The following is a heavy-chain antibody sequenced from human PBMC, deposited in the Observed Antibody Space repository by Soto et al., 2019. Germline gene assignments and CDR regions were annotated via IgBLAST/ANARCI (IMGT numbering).Heavy chain of an antibody. Sequence: SVKVSCNASGGTFSSYAISWVRQAPGQGLEWMGGIIPIFGTANYAQKFQGRVTITADESTSTAYMELSSLRSEDTAVYYCARGDGYNLFDYWGQGTLVTVSS. CDR3: ARGDGYNLFDY. D-gene: IGHD5-12*01. CDR1: GGTFSSYA. J-gene: IGHJ4*02. V-gene: IGHV1-69*13. CDR2: IIPIFGTA.